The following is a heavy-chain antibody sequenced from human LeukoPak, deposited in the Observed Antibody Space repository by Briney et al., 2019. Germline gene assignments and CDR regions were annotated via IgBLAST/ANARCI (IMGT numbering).Heavy chain of an antibody. CDR3: AKAANYDILTGYYLDY. J-gene: IGHJ4*02. Sequence: GGSLRLSCAASGFTFSSYAMTWVRQAPGKGLEWVSAITGGGDSTYYADSVKGRFTISRDNSKNTLYLQMNNLRAEDTAIYYCAKAANYDILTGYYLDYWGQGTLVTVSS. CDR2: ITGGGDST. D-gene: IGHD3-9*01. V-gene: IGHV3-23*01. CDR1: GFTFSSYA.